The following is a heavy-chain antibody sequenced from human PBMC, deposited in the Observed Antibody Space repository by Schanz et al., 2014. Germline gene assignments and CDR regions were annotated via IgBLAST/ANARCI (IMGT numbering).Heavy chain of an antibody. CDR2: INTYNGDT. CDR3: ARGSPPYCTSTSCYLEP. J-gene: IGHJ5*02. CDR1: GYTFTSNG. D-gene: IGHD2-2*01. Sequence: QVQLVQSGVEVKKPGASVKVSCKASGYTFTSNGITWVRQAPGQGLEWMGWINTYNGDTAYAQNMQGRVTMTTDTSTSTAYMELRSLRSDDTAVYYCARGSPPYCTSTSCYLEPWGQGTLVTVSS. V-gene: IGHV1-18*04.